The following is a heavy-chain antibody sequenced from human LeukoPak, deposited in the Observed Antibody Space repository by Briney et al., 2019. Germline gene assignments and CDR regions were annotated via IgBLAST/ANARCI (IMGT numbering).Heavy chain of an antibody. CDR1: GFSISSGYF. V-gene: IGHV4-38-2*01. CDR3: ARGRGRQVGTRWNPDTHHAY. D-gene: IGHD1-1*01. CDR2: IHYPEST. J-gene: IGHJ4*02. Sequence: SETLSLTCAVSGFSISSGYFWGWIRRPPGKGLEWIGTIHYPESTYYNPSLNSRLTISIDTSKNHFSLKLSSVTAADTALYYCARGRGRQVGTRWNPDTHHAYWGQGILVTVSS.